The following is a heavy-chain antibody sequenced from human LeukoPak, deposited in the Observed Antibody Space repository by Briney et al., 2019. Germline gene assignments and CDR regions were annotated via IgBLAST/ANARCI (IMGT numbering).Heavy chain of an antibody. CDR2: FYHGGST. V-gene: IGHV4-59*12. CDR1: GGSISSYY. D-gene: IGHD3-10*01. CDR3: ARDSEWFGDRTVPPSGLGT. Sequence: SETLSLTCTVSGGSISSYYWSWIRQPPGKGLEWIGTFYHGGSTYYNPSLKSRVTISIDRSKNQFSLKLSSVTAADTAVYYCARDSEWFGDRTVPPSGLGTWGQGTLVTVSS. J-gene: IGHJ5*02.